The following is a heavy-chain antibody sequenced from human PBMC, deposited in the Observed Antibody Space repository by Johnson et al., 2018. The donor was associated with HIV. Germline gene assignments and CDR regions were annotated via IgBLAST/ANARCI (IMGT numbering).Heavy chain of an antibody. Sequence: VQLVESGGGSVQPGGSLRLSCVASGFTFSDYYMGWIRQAPGKGLEWVAVIWSDGSNKHYADSVKGRFTISRDNSKNTLYLQMNSLRAEDTAVYYCATSTASDALDIWGQGTMVTVSS. CDR2: IWSDGSNK. CDR3: ATSTASDALDI. D-gene: IGHD1-1*01. J-gene: IGHJ3*02. CDR1: GFTFSDYY. V-gene: IGHV3-33*08.